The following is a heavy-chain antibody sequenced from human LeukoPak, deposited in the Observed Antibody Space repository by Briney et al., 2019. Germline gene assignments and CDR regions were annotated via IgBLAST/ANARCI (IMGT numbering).Heavy chain of an antibody. J-gene: IGHJ4*02. CDR3: AKGLPGIAALRSYFDY. V-gene: IGHV3-23*01. D-gene: IGHD6-13*01. Sequence: GGSLRLSCAASGFTFSSYAMSWVRQAPGKGLEWVSAISGSGGSTYYADSVKGRFTISRDNSKNTLYLQMNSPRAEDTAVYYCAKGLPGIAALRSYFDYWGQGTLVTVSS. CDR2: ISGSGGST. CDR1: GFTFSSYA.